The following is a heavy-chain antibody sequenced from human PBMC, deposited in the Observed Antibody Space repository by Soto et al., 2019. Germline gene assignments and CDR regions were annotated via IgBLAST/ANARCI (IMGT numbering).Heavy chain of an antibody. CDR1: GDSVSSNSAA. CDR2: TYYRSKWYN. V-gene: IGHV6-1*01. D-gene: IGHD3-22*01. Sequence: QVQLQQSGPGLVKPSQTLSLTCAISGDSVSSNSAAWNWIRQSPSRGLEWLGRTYYRSKWYNDYAVSVKSRITINPDTSKNQFSLQLNSVTPEDTAVYYCARDTYYYDSSGYYSGGVVGSYFDYWGQGTLVTVSS. J-gene: IGHJ4*02. CDR3: ARDTYYYDSSGYYSGGVVGSYFDY.